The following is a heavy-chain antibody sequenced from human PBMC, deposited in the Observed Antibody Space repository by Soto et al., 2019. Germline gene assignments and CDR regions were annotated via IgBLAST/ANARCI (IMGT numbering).Heavy chain of an antibody. J-gene: IGHJ4*02. CDR3: AKDLAWREVQTSLDY. CDR1: GFTFYEYS. V-gene: IGHV3-43*01. D-gene: IGHD1-26*01. Sequence: ESGGVVVHPGGSLRLSCAASGFTFYEYSMHWVRQAPGKGLEWVSLISWDGDTTYYADSVKGRFTISRDNSKSSLYLQINSLRIEDTALYYCAKDLAWREVQTSLDYWGQGTQVTVSS. CDR2: ISWDGDTT.